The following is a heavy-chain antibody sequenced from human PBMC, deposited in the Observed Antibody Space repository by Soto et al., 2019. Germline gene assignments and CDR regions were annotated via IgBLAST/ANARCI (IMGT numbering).Heavy chain of an antibody. CDR3: ARHRGSSSSFMYV. CDR2: IDPSDSYT. J-gene: IGHJ6*02. V-gene: IGHV5-10-1*01. D-gene: IGHD6-13*01. CDR1: RYRFTAYW. Sequence: GESLKISCKGSRYRFTAYWITWVRQMPGKGLEWMGRIDPSDSYTNYSPSFQGHVTISADKSISTAYLQWSSLKASDTAMYYCARHRGSSSSFMYVWGQGTTVTV.